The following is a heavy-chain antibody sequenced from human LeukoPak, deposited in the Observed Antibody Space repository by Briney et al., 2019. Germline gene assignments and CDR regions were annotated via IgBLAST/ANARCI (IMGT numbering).Heavy chain of an antibody. Sequence: SETLSLTCTVSGGPISTYYWSWIRQPPARGLEGIGYIYDSGSPTYNPSLKSRVTISVDASKNQFYLKLSSVTAADTAVYYCARRRRDSSGLYYFDYWGQGTLVTVSS. CDR3: ARRRRDSSGLYYFDY. CDR1: GGPISTYY. D-gene: IGHD3-22*01. J-gene: IGHJ4*02. V-gene: IGHV4-59*08. CDR2: IYDSGSP.